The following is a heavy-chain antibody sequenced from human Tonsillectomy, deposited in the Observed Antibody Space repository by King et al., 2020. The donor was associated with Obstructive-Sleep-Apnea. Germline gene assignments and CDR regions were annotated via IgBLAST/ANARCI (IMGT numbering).Heavy chain of an antibody. CDR1: GYTFTSYA. V-gene: IGHV1-3*01. D-gene: IGHD2-15*01. CDR2: INAGNGNT. CDR3: ARADEVVAAYGMDV. J-gene: IGHJ6*02. Sequence: QLVQSGAEVKKPGASVKVSCKASGYTFTSYAMHWVRQAPGQRLEWMGWINAGNGNTKYSQKFQGRVTITRDTSASTAYMELSSLRSEDTAVYYGARADEVVAAYGMDVWGQGTTVTVSS.